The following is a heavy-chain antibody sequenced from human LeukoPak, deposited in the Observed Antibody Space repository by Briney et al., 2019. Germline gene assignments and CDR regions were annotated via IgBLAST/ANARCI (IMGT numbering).Heavy chain of an antibody. D-gene: IGHD2-15*01. CDR3: AREQGYCSGGSCSGAFDI. J-gene: IGHJ3*02. V-gene: IGHV1-2*02. CDR2: VNPNTGGT. Sequence: GASVKVSCKASGYTFSDYAIHWVRQAPGQGLEWMGWVNPNTGGTSYAQKFQGRVTMTRDTSISTAYMELSRLRSDDTAVYYCAREQGYCSGGSCSGAFDIWGLGTMVTVSS. CDR1: GYTFSDYA.